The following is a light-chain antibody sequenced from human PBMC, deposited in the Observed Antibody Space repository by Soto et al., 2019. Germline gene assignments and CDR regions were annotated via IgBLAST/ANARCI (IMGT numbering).Light chain of an antibody. V-gene: IGLV1-40*01. CDR2: DNT. J-gene: IGLJ3*02. Sequence: QSVLTQPPSVSGAPGQRVTISCTGSSSNIEAGYDVHWYQQLPGTAPKLLIYDNTNRPSGVPDRFSGSRSGTSASLAITGLRAEDEAHYYCAAWDDSLRGVVFGGGTKVTVL. CDR3: AAWDDSLRGVV. CDR1: SSNIEAGYD.